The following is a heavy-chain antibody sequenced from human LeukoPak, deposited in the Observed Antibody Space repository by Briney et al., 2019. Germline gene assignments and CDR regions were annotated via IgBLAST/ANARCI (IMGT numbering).Heavy chain of an antibody. CDR1: GVTVSNTY. D-gene: IGHD6-6*01. J-gene: IGHJ4*02. CDR2: IYSGGST. V-gene: IGHV3-66*01. CDR3: ARDPPAVAANTYG. Sequence: GGSLGLSCAASGVTVSNTYMNWVRQAPGKGLEWVSFIYSGGSTYYADSVKGRFTISRDNSKNTLYLQMNSLRAEDTAVYYCARDPPAVAANTYGWGQGTLVTVSS.